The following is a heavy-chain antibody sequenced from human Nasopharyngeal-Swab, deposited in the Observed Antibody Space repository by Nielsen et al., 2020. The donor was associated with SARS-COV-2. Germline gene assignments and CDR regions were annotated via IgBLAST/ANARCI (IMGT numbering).Heavy chain of an antibody. D-gene: IGHD6-19*01. CDR1: GFTFSSYA. V-gene: IGHV3-30-3*01. J-gene: IGHJ4*02. CDR3: ARDEGGGWRP. CDR2: ISYDGSNK. Sequence: GGSLRLSCAASGFTFSSYAMHWVRQAPGKGLEWVAVISYDGSNKYYADSVKGRFTISRDNSKNTLYLQMNSLRAGDTAVYYCARDEGGGWRPWGQGTLVTVSS.